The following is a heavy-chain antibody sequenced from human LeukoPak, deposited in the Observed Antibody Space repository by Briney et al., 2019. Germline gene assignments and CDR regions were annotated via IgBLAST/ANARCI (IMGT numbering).Heavy chain of an antibody. CDR1: GFTFSSYG. D-gene: IGHD2-2*01. CDR3: ARDLSLGYCSSTSCHAPHFDY. J-gene: IGHJ4*02. CDR2: ISGSGGST. V-gene: IGHV3-23*01. Sequence: GGTLRLSCAASGFTFSSYGMSWVRQAPGKGLEWVSAISGSGGSTYYADSVKGRFTISRDNSKNTLYLQMNSLRAEDTAVYYCARDLSLGYCSSTSCHAPHFDYWGQGTLVTVSS.